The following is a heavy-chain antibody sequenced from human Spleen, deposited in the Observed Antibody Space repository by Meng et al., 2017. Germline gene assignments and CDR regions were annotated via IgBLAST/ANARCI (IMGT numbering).Heavy chain of an antibody. Sequence: ASVKVSCKPSGYTFPDYYIHWVRRAPGQGLEWMGRIDPKNGDTHYAQRFQGRVTMTGDTSISTAYMELSGLRSDDTAMYYCARDEDISAAGELIGDYWGQGTLVTVSS. D-gene: IGHD6-13*01. CDR2: IDPKNGDT. CDR3: ARDEDISAAGELIGDY. CDR1: GYTFPDYY. J-gene: IGHJ4*01. V-gene: IGHV1-2*06.